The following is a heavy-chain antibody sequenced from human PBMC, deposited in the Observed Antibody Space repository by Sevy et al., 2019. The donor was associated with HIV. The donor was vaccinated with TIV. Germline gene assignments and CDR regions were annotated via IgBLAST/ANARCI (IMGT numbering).Heavy chain of an antibody. V-gene: IGHV3-21*01. D-gene: IGHD3-9*01. J-gene: IGHJ5*02. Sequence: GGSLRLSCAASGFTFSSNTMNWLRQAPGKGLEWASSISSRSTYIFYADSVKGRFTISRENTKKSLFLQMNSLRVEDTAVNYCARGDKDGWFDPWGQGTPVTVSS. CDR2: ISSRSTYI. CDR1: GFTFSSNT. CDR3: ARGDKDGWFDP.